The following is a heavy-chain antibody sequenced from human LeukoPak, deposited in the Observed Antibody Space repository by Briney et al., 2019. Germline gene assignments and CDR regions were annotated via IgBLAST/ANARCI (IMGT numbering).Heavy chain of an antibody. J-gene: IGHJ4*02. CDR3: ARGGSCGPYYFDY. CDR2: ISSGSTYI. D-gene: IGHD2-21*01. V-gene: IGHV3-21*01. Sequence: GGSLRLSCAASGFTFSSYGLSWVRQAPGKGLEWVSSISSGSTYISYADSLKGRFTISRDNAKNSLYLQMNSLRAEDTAVYYCARGGSCGPYYFDYWGQGTLVTVSS. CDR1: GFTFSSYG.